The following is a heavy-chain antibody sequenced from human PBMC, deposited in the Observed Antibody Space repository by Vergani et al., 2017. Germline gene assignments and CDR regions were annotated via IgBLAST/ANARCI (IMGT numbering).Heavy chain of an antibody. CDR1: GFTFSSYA. D-gene: IGHD3-22*01. Sequence: EVQLLESGGGLVQPGGSLRLSCAASGFTFSSYAMSWVRQAPGKGLEWVSAISGSGGSTYYADSVKGRFTISRDNSKNTLYLQMNSLRAEDTAVYYCARDVLGGYYDTRGVDYWGQGTLVTVSS. CDR2: ISGSGGST. CDR3: ARDVLGGYYDTRGVDY. J-gene: IGHJ4*02. V-gene: IGHV3-23*01.